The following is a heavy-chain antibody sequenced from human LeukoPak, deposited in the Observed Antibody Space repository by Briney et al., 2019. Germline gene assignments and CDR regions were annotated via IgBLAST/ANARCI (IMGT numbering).Heavy chain of an antibody. J-gene: IGHJ6*03. CDR2: IRYDGSNK. CDR3: AKDKVVPAAIGRGQYYYMDV. V-gene: IGHV3-30*02. Sequence: PGGSLRLSCAASGFTFSSYGMHWVRQAPGKGLEWVAFIRYDGSNKYYADSVKGRFTISRDNSKNTLYLQMNSLRAEDTAVYYCAKDKVVPAAIGRGQYYYMDVWGKGTTVTVSS. CDR1: GFTFSSYG. D-gene: IGHD2-2*02.